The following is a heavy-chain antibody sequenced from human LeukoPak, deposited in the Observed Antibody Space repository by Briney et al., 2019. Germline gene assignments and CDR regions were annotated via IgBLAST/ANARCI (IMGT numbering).Heavy chain of an antibody. CDR2: ISSSSSYI. CDR1: GFTFGDYA. Sequence: PGGSLRLSCTASGFTFGDYAMSWFRQAPGKGLEWVSSISSSSSYIYYADSVKGRFTISRDNAKNSLYLQMNSLRAEDTAVYYCARVTTMVRGVIEWFDPWGQGTLVTVSS. D-gene: IGHD3-10*01. V-gene: IGHV3-21*03. J-gene: IGHJ5*02. CDR3: ARVTTMVRGVIEWFDP.